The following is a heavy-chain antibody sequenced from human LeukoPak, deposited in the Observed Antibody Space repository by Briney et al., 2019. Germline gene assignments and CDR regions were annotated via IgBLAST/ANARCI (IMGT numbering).Heavy chain of an antibody. V-gene: IGHV4-39*07. CDR2: IYYSGST. Sequence: SETLSLTCTVSGGSISSSSYYWGWIRQPPGKGLEWIGSIYYSGSTYYNPSLKSRVTISVDTSKNQFSLKLSSVTAADTAVYYCARRPQRGYSYGYGTSNWFDPWGQGTLVTVSS. CDR3: ARRPQRGYSYGYGTSNWFDP. D-gene: IGHD5-18*01. CDR1: GGSISSSSYY. J-gene: IGHJ5*02.